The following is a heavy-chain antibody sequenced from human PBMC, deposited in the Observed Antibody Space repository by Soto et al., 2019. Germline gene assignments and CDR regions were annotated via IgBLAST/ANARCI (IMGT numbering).Heavy chain of an antibody. CDR3: ARDPGFGFGYSYAFAMDV. V-gene: IGHV1-18*01. D-gene: IGHD5-18*01. CDR2: ISGYNGNT. J-gene: IGHJ6*02. Sequence: ASVKVSCKASGYPSCNYGISWVRQGPGQGLEWMGWISGYNGNTHYEEKVQDRIKMTTETSTSTTYLELRSLRSDDTAVYCCARDPGFGFGYSYAFAMDVWGQGTTVTVSS. CDR1: GYPSCNYG.